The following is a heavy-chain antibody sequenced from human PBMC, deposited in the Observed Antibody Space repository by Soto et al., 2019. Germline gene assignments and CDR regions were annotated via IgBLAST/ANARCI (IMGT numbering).Heavy chain of an antibody. CDR1: GGSISSYY. D-gene: IGHD2-21*02. CDR2: IYYSAST. CDR3: ARHLPYCGGDCSSLDY. V-gene: IGHV4-59*08. Sequence: SETLSLTCTVSGGSISSYYWSWIRQPPGKGLEWIGYIYYSASTNYSPSLKSRVTISVDTSKNQFSLNLSSVTAADTAVYYCARHLPYCGGDCSSLDYGGQGTLVTVSS. J-gene: IGHJ4*02.